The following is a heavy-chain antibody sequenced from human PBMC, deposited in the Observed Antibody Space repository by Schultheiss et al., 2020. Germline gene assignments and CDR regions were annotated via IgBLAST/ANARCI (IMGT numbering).Heavy chain of an antibody. CDR3: ARVGALDGYQDAFDI. D-gene: IGHD3-10*01. V-gene: IGHV4-39*07. CDR1: GGSISSSSYY. J-gene: IGHJ3*02. CDR2: INHSGST. Sequence: SETLSLTCTVSGGSISSSSYYWGWIRQPPGKGLEWIGEINHSGSTNYNPSLRSRVTISVDTSKNQFSLKLSSVTAADTAVYYCARVGALDGYQDAFDIWGQGTLVTVSS.